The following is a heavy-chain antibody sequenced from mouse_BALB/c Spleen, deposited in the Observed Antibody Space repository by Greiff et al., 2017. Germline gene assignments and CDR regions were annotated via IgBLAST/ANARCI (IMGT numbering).Heavy chain of an antibody. CDR2: IRNKANGYTT. D-gene: IGHD2-10*02. Sequence: EVKLMESGGGLVQPGGSLRLSCAPSGFTFTDYYMSWVRQPPGKALEWLGFIRNKANGYTTEYSASVKGRFTISRDNSQSILYLQMNTLRAEDSATYYCARVYGNYRFAYWGQGTLVTVSA. V-gene: IGHV7-3*02. J-gene: IGHJ3*01. CDR1: GFTFTDYY. CDR3: ARVYGNYRFAY.